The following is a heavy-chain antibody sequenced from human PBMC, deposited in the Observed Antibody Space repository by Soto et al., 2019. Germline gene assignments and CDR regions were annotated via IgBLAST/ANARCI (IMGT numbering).Heavy chain of an antibody. D-gene: IGHD6-13*01. CDR1: GFPLSSYG. Sequence: GGSRRLSCAVSGFPLSSYGMHWVRQAPGKGLEWVAVISYDGSNKYYADSVKGRFTISRDNSKNTLYLQMNSLRAEDTAVYYCGKDPIIRRSSWHRPPLYYLDAWGEGARVTVSS. CDR2: ISYDGSNK. V-gene: IGHV3-30*18. CDR3: GKDPIIRRSSWHRPPLYYLDA. J-gene: IGHJ4*02.